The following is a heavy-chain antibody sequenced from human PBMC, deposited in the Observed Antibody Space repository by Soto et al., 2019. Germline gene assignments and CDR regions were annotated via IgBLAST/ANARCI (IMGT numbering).Heavy chain of an antibody. CDR3: ERMYYDYV. J-gene: IGHJ6*02. CDR1: GFTFGTYS. CDR2: ISYDSDTI. Sequence: VGSVILSCADSGFTFGTYSMNWVRQAAGKGLECIAYISYDSDTIQYADSVKGRFTISRDNAKNSLYLQMNSLRDEHTAVYYCERMYYDYVWGHGTTVTVSS. D-gene: IGHD3-3*01. V-gene: IGHV3-48*02.